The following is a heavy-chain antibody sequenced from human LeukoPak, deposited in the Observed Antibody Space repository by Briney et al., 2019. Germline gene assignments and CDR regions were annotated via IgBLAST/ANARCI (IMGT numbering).Heavy chain of an antibody. CDR2: ISSSSTI. D-gene: IGHD4-17*01. J-gene: IGHJ4*02. CDR1: GFTFSSYA. CDR3: ARERSYYGDPRPFDY. Sequence: PGGSLRLSCAASGFTFSSYAMHWVRQAPGKGLEWVSYISSSSTIYYADSVKGRFTISRDNAKNSLYLQMNSLRAEDTAVYYCARERSYYGDPRPFDYWGQGTLVIVSS. V-gene: IGHV3-48*04.